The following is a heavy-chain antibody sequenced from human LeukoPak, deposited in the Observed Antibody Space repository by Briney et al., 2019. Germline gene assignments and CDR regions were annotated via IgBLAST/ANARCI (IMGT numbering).Heavy chain of an antibody. J-gene: IGHJ4*02. Sequence: GGSLRLSCATSGFNFDRYTIHWARPAPGKGLEWVSLAGWAGGTTFYSDSVRGRFTISRDSGRKSVYLQMNSLTTDDTAFYFCAKELDTMFFDYWGQGALVTVSS. D-gene: IGHD3-10*02. CDR2: AGWAGGTT. V-gene: IGHV3-43*01. CDR1: GFNFDRYT. CDR3: AKELDTMFFDY.